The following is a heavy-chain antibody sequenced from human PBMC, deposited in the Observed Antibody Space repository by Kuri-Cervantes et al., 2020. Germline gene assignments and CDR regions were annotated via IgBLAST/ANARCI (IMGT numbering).Heavy chain of an antibody. CDR1: GGSFSGYY. CDR3: ARRREDGAIYY. D-gene: IGHD5-24*01. Sequence: SETLSLTCAVYGGSFSGYYWSWIRQPPGKGLEWIGEINHSGRTNYNPSLKSRVTISVDTSKNQFSLKLSSVTAADTAVYYCARRREDGAIYYWGQGILVTVSS. V-gene: IGHV4-34*01. CDR2: INHSGRT. J-gene: IGHJ4*02.